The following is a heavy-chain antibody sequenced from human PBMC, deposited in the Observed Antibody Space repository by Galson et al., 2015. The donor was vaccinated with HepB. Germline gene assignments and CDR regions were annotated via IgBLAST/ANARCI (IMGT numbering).Heavy chain of an antibody. J-gene: IGHJ4*02. D-gene: IGHD6-13*01. Sequence: SVKVSCKVSGGTFSTHAMSWVRQAPGQGLEWMGGITPIFGTAKYAQKFQGRLTITADESTSTVYMALSSLRFEDTAVYYCAREGIAASTNPVDYWGQGTLVTVSS. V-gene: IGHV1-69*13. CDR1: GGTFSTHA. CDR2: ITPIFGTA. CDR3: AREGIAASTNPVDY.